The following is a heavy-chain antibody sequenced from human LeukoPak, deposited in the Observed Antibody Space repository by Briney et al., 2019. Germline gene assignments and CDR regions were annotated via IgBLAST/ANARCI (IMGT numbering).Heavy chain of an antibody. V-gene: IGHV3-30*02. CDR3: AKAGQGLLWFGELEDFDY. D-gene: IGHD3-10*01. CDR1: GFTFTSYG. Sequence: GGSLRLSCAASGFTFTSYGMHWVRQAPGKGLEWVAFIRYDGTNKYYADSVKGRFTISRDNSKNTLYLQMNSLRAEDTAVYYCAKAGQGLLWFGELEDFDYWGQGTLVTVSS. J-gene: IGHJ4*02. CDR2: IRYDGTNK.